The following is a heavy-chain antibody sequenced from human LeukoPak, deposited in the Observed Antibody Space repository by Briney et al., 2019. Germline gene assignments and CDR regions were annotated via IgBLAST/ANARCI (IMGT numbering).Heavy chain of an antibody. CDR1: GGSISSSSYY. V-gene: IGHV4-39*07. CDR2: IYYSGST. J-gene: IGHJ4*02. Sequence: PSETLSLTCTVSGGSISSSSYYWGWIRQPPGKGLEWIGSIYYSGSTYYNPSLKSRVTISVDTSKNQFSLKLSSVTAADTAVYYCARENLTTVVTDYWGQGTLVTVSS. D-gene: IGHD4-23*01. CDR3: ARENLTTVVTDY.